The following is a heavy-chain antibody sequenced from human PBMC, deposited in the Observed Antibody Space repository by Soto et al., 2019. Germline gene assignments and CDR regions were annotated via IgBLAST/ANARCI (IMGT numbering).Heavy chain of an antibody. CDR1: GGSISSGGYY. J-gene: IGHJ2*01. D-gene: IGHD2-15*01. V-gene: IGHV4-31*03. CDR2: IYYSGST. CDR3: ARDLRIFRPPRDWYFDL. Sequence: PSETLSLTCTVSGGSISSGGYYWSWIRQHPGKGLEWIGYIYYSGSTYYNPSLKSRVTISVDTSKNQFSLKLSSVTAADTAVYYCARDLRIFRPPRDWYFDLWGRGTLVTVSS.